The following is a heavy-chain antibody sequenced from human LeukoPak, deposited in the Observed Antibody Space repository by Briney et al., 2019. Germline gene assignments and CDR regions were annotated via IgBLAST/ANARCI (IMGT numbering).Heavy chain of an antibody. D-gene: IGHD3-22*01. CDR3: AREGSSGYYLTLDY. J-gene: IGHJ4*02. CDR1: GGSISSYY. V-gene: IGHV4-59*01. CDR2: IYYSGST. Sequence: SETLSLTCTVSGGSISSYYWSWIRQPPGKGLEWIGYIYYSGSTNYNPSLKSRVTIPVDTSKNQFSLKLSSVTAADTAVYYCAREGSSGYYLTLDYWGQGTLVTVSS.